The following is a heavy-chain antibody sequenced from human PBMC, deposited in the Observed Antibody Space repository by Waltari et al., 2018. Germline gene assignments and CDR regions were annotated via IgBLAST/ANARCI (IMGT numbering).Heavy chain of an antibody. V-gene: IGHV4-39*01. J-gene: IGHJ4*02. CDR2: IYYSGSA. D-gene: IGHD6-13*01. CDR3: ARPRSSDWVPVDY. Sequence: ETLSLTCTVSGGSISSSSYYWGWIRQPPGKGLEWIGSIYYSGSAYYNPSLKSRVIISVDTSKNQFSLNLNSVTAADTAVYYCARPRSSDWVPVDYWGQGTLVTVSS. CDR1: GGSISSSSYY.